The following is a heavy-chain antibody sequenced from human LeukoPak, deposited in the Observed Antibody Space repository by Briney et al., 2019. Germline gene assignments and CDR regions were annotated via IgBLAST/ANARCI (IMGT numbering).Heavy chain of an antibody. V-gene: IGHV5-51*01. CDR1: GYSFANNW. CDR2: IHPGDSDT. J-gene: IGHJ6*02. CDR3: ARRGYYYYGMDV. Sequence: GESLKISCKGSGYSFANNWIAWVRQMPGKGLEWMGIIHPGDSDTRYRPSFQGQVTISADKSISTAYLQWTSLKSSDSAMYYCARRGYYYYGMDVWGQGTTVTVSS.